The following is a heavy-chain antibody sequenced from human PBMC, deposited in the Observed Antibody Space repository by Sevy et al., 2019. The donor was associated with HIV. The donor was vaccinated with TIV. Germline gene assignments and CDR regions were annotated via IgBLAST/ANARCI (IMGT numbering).Heavy chain of an antibody. J-gene: IGHJ6*04. CDR1: GFTFSSYW. V-gene: IGHV3-7*01. D-gene: IGHD3-16*01. CDR3: ARGSRLTDV. Sequence: GGFLRLSCAASGFTFSSYWMSCVRQAPGKGLERVAKIKEDGSEKHCVDSVKGRFTISRDNAKNSLYLQMNSLRAEDTAVYSSARGSRLTDVWGKGTLVPVSS. CDR2: IKEDGSEK.